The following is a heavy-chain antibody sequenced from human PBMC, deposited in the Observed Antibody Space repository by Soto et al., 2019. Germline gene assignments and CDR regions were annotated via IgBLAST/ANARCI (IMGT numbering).Heavy chain of an antibody. J-gene: IGHJ6*02. V-gene: IGHV4-59*01. CDR3: AGRYCSSTSCQNREDDYYYYGMDV. D-gene: IGHD2-2*01. CDR2: IYYSGST. Sequence: SETLSLTCTVSGGSISSYYWSWIRQPPGKGLEWIGYIYYSGSTNYNPSLKSRVTISVDTSKNQFSLKLSSVTAADTAVYYCAGRYCSSTSCQNREDDYYYYGMDVWGQGTTVTVSS. CDR1: GGSISSYY.